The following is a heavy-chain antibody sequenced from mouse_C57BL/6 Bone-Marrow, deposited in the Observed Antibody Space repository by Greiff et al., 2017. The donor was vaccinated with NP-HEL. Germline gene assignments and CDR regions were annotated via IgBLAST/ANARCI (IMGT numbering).Heavy chain of an antibody. J-gene: IGHJ3*01. CDR2: ISSGGSYT. CDR3: ASRRFAY. Sequence: EVHLVESGGDLVKPGGSLKLSCAASGFTFSSYGMSWVRQTPDKRLEWVATISSGGSYTYYPDSVKGRFTISRDNAKNTLYLQMSSLKSEDTATYYCASRRFAYWGQGTRVTVTA. CDR1: GFTFSSYG. V-gene: IGHV5-6*01.